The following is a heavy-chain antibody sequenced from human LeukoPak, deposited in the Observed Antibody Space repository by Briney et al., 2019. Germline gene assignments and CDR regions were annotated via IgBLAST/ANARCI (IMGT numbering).Heavy chain of an antibody. CDR2: IYSGGST. CDR1: GFTVSSNY. D-gene: IGHD4-23*01. J-gene: IGHJ4*02. CDR3: ARDDAYGGSLDY. V-gene: IGHV3-53*01. Sequence: GGSLRLSCAASGFTVSSNYMSWVRQAPGKGLEWVSVIYSGGSTYYADSVKGRFTISRDNSKNTLYLQMSSLRAEDTAVYYCARDDAYGGSLDYWGQGTLVTVSS.